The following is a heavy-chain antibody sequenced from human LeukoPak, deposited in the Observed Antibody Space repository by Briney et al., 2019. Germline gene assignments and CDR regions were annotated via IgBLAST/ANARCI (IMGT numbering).Heavy chain of an antibody. CDR2: IDPSDSYT. CDR3: ARELSGSYSKAYDY. CDR1: GYSFTSYW. V-gene: IGHV5-10-1*01. Sequence: GESLKISCKGSGYSFTSYWISWVRQMPGKGLEWMGRIDPSDSYTNYSPSFQGHVTISADKSISTACLQWSSLKASDTAMYYCARELSGSYSKAYDYWGQGTLVTVSS. D-gene: IGHD3-10*01. J-gene: IGHJ4*02.